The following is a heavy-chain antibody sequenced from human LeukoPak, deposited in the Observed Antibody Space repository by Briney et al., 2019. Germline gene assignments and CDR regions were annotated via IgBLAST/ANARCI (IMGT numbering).Heavy chain of an antibody. CDR3: ARHGRGYSGNVVDY. CDR2: LYYGGNT. D-gene: IGHD5-12*01. CDR1: GESINSRSYY. J-gene: IGHJ4*02. V-gene: IGHV4-39*01. Sequence: PSATLSLTCTVSGESINSRSYYWDWIRQPPGKGLEWIGNLYYGGNTHYTPSLKSRVTISADTSNNQFSLNLSSVTATDTAVYYWARHGRGYSGNVVDYWGQGTLVIVSS.